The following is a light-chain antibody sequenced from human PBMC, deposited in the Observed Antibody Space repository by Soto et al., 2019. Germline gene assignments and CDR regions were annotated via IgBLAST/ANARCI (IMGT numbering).Light chain of an antibody. V-gene: IGLV1-40*01. CDR2: GNI. Sequence: QTLLTQPPSVSGAPGQRFPISCTGSTSNIRAGYDVHWYQQRPGTAPKLLIFGNINRPSGVPDRFSGSKSGTSASLAITGLQAEDEGDYYCQSYDSTLSARYVFGTGTKVTVL. CDR1: TSNIRAGYD. J-gene: IGLJ1*01. CDR3: QSYDSTLSARYV.